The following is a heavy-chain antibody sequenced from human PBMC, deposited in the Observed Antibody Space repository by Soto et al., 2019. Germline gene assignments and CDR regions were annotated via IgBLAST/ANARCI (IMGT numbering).Heavy chain of an antibody. CDR1: GFTFSTYA. CDR2: ISDSGST. CDR3: AKDKGGRYCSRTSCLYSFDY. Sequence: EAQLLESGGGLVQPGGSLRLSCTASGFTFSTYAMSWVRQAPGKGLEWVSTISDSGSTYYADSVKGRFTISRDNSKNTLYLEMNSLRAEDTAVYYCAKDKGGRYCSRTSCLYSFDYWGQGTLVTVSS. V-gene: IGHV3-23*01. J-gene: IGHJ4*02. D-gene: IGHD2-2*01.